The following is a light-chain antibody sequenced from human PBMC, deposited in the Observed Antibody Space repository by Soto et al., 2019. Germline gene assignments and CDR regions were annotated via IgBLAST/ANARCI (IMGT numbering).Light chain of an antibody. J-gene: IGKJ4*01. CDR2: GVS. V-gene: IGKV3-15*01. CDR1: RSVSGD. Sequence: ELVMTQSPATLSVSPVDRATLSCRASRSVSGDLAWYQQKPGQAPRLLIYGVSTRATGVPARFSGSGSRTDFTLTISSLQSEDFAVYYCQQCNNWPLTFGGGTKVDIK. CDR3: QQCNNWPLT.